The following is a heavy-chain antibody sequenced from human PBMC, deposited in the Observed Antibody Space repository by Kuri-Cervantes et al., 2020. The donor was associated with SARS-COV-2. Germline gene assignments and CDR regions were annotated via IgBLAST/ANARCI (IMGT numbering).Heavy chain of an antibody. CDR2: IRYDGSNK. D-gene: IGHD1-26*01. J-gene: IGHJ6*03. Sequence: GESLKISCAASGFTFSNAWMSWVRQAPGKGLEWVAFIRYDGSNKYYADSVKGRFTISRDNSKNTLYLQMNSLRAEDTAVYYCAKALEGGATSLYYYYYYMDVWGKGTTVTDSS. V-gene: IGHV3-30*02. CDR1: GFTFSNAW. CDR3: AKALEGGATSLYYYYYYMDV.